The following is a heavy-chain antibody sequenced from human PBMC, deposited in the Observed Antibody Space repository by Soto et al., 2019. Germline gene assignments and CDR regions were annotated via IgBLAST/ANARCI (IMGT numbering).Heavy chain of an antibody. Sequence: GGSLRLSCAASGFTFSSYAMSWVRQAPGKGLEWVSAISGSGGSTYYADSVKGRFTISRDNSKNTLYLQMNSLRAEDTAVYYCAKTWYYDFWSGYLYYLDYWGQGTLVTVSS. CDR2: ISGSGGST. J-gene: IGHJ4*02. CDR3: AKTWYYDFWSGYLYYLDY. CDR1: GFTFSSYA. D-gene: IGHD3-3*01. V-gene: IGHV3-23*01.